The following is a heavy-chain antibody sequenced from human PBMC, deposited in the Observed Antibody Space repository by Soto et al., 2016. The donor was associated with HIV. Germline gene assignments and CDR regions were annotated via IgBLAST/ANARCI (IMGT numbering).Heavy chain of an antibody. J-gene: IGHJ6*03. V-gene: IGHV3-20*04. Sequence: EVQLVESGGGVVRPGGSLRLSCAASGFTFDDYGMSWVRQAPGKGLEWVSGINWNGGSTGYADSVKGRFTISRDNAKDSLYLQMNSLRAEDTALYYCARLPAGSGSYYYYYYYMDVWGKGTTVTVSS. CDR1: GFTFDDYG. D-gene: IGHD3-10*01. CDR3: ARLPAGSGSYYYYYYYMDV. CDR2: INWNGGST.